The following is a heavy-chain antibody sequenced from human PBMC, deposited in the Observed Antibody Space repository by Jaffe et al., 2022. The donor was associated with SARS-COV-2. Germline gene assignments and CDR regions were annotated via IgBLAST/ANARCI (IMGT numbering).Heavy chain of an antibody. Sequence: QVQLQESGPGLVKPSQTLSLTCTVSGGSISSGGYYWSWIRQHPGKGLEWIGYIYYSGSTYYNPSLKSRVTISVDTSKNQFSLKLSSVTAADTAVYYCARDRVLVGGYDFEYGMDVWGQGTTVTVSS. CDR3: ARDRVLVGGYDFEYGMDV. V-gene: IGHV4-31*03. D-gene: IGHD5-12*01. CDR2: IYYSGST. J-gene: IGHJ6*02. CDR1: GGSISSGGYY.